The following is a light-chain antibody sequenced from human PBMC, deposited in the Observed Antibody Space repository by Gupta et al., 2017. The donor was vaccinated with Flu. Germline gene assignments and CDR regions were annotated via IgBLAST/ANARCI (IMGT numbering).Light chain of an antibody. CDR3: SSYTGSSTPVI. Sequence: ITISCTGTSSDIGGYNYVSWYQHHPGKAPKFMIYEVSNRPSGVSNRFSGSKSGNTASLTISGLQPEDEADYYCSSYTGSSTPVIFGGGTKLTVL. CDR1: SSDIGGYNY. J-gene: IGLJ2*01. V-gene: IGLV2-14*01. CDR2: EVS.